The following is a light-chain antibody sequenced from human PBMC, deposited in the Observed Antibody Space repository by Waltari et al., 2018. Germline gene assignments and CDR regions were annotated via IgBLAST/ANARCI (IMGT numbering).Light chain of an antibody. CDR2: WAS. J-gene: IGKJ4*01. Sequence: DIVMTQSPDSLAVSLGAGASIRCKSSQSVLKSPNNKTYLAWYQQKPGQPPKLLFYWASTRESGVPDRFSSSGSGTDFTLTISSLQAEDVAIYYCQQYYNAPLTFGGGTKVEIK. V-gene: IGKV4-1*01. CDR1: QSVLKSPNNKTY. CDR3: QQYYNAPLT.